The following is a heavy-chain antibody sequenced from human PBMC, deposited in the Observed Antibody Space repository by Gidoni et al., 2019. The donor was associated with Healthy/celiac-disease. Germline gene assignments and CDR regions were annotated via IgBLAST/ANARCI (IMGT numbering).Heavy chain of an antibody. V-gene: IGHV3-66*01. Sequence: ELPLVESGGGLVQPGGSLRLSCAASGLTVSSNYMSWGRQAPGKGLEWVSVIYSGGSKYYADSVKGRFTISRDNSKNTLYLQRNSLRAEDTAVYYGARDSRNEEYSSGRHYWGQGTLVTVSS. CDR1: GLTVSSNY. J-gene: IGHJ4*02. CDR2: IYSGGSK. CDR3: ARDSRNEEYSSGRHY. D-gene: IGHD6-19*01.